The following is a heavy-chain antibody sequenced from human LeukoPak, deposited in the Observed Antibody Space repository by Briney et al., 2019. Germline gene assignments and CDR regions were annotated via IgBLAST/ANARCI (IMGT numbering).Heavy chain of an antibody. Sequence: PSQTLSLTCAASGGSISSGGYSWSWIRQPPGKGLEWIGYIYHSGSTYYNPSLKSRVTISVDRSKNQFSLKLSSVTAADTAVYYCAREGNGDPYFDYWGQGTLVTVTS. V-gene: IGHV4-30-2*01. CDR1: GGSISSGGYS. D-gene: IGHD4-17*01. CDR2: IYHSGST. J-gene: IGHJ4*02. CDR3: AREGNGDPYFDY.